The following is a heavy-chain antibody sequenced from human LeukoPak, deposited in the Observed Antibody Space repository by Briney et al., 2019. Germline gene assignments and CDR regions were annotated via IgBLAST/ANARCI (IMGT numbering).Heavy chain of an antibody. CDR3: ARITGTSLLFDY. V-gene: IGHV4-59*11. CDR2: IYYSGST. J-gene: IGHJ4*02. CDR1: GGSISSHY. Sequence: SETLSLTRTVSGGSISSHYWSWIRQPPGKGLEWIGYIYYSGSTNYNPSLKSRVTISVDTSKNQFSLKLSSVTAADTAVYYCARITGTSLLFDYWGQGTLVTVSS. D-gene: IGHD1-7*01.